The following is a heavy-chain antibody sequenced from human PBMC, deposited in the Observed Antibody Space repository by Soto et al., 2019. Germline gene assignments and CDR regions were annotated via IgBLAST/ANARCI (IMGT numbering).Heavy chain of an antibody. CDR2: ISQSGAT. Sequence: SETLSLTCSVSGYSISSGYYWGWIRQAPGKVLEWLGYISQSGATYYNPSLERRVTISMDTSKNAFSLNLSSVTAADTAVYYCARGIWNIAEMIYGFYFDPWGPGTLVTVSS. CDR3: ARGIWNIAEMIYGFYFDP. J-gene: IGHJ5*02. D-gene: IGHD2-8*01. CDR1: GYSISSGYY. V-gene: IGHV4-38-2*02.